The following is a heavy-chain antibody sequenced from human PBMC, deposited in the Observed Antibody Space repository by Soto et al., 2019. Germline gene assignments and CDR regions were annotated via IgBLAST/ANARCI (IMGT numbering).Heavy chain of an antibody. Sequence: PGESLKISCKGSGYSFTSYWIGWVRQMPWKGLEWMGIILPGDSDARYSPSFQGQVTISVDKSINTAYLQWSSLKASDTAMYYCARHKAPADTLYYGMDVWGQGTTVTVSS. CDR3: ARHKAPADTLYYGMDV. J-gene: IGHJ6*02. CDR2: ILPGDSDA. CDR1: GYSFTSYW. D-gene: IGHD6-13*01. V-gene: IGHV5-51*01.